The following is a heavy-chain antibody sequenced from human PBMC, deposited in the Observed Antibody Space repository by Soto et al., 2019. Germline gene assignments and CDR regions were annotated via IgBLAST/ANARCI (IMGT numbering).Heavy chain of an antibody. J-gene: IGHJ1*01. CDR3: ARDRISYDFWSGYYARYFQH. CDR2: ISAYNGNT. V-gene: IGHV1-18*01. D-gene: IGHD3-3*01. Sequence: ASVKVSCKASGYTFTSYGISWVRQAPGQGLEWMGWISAYNGNTNYAQKLQGRVTMTTDTSTSTAYMELRSLRSDDTAVYYCARDRISYDFWSGYYARYFQHWGQGTLVTVSS. CDR1: GYTFTSYG.